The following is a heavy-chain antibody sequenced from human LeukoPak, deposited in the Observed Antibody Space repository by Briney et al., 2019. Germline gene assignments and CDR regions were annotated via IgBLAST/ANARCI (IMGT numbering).Heavy chain of an antibody. CDR1: GFTFSSYW. CDR3: ARTSRYLYYDSSYYDY. CDR2: INSDGSST. D-gene: IGHD3-22*01. Sequence: GGSLRLSCAASGFTFSSYWMHWVRQAPGKGLEWVSRINSDGSSTSYADSVKGRFTTSRDNAKNTLYLQMNSLRAEDTAVYYCARTSRYLYYDSSYYDYWGQRTLVTVSS. J-gene: IGHJ4*02. V-gene: IGHV3-74*01.